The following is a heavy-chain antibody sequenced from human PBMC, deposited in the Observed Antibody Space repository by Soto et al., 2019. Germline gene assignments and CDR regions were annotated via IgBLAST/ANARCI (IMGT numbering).Heavy chain of an antibody. CDR3: AHHREDRGYFDL. Sequence: QITLKESGPTLVKPTQTLTLTCTFSGFSLSTSGVGVGWIRQPPGKALEWLALIYWDDDKRYSPSLKSRLTINKDTSKNHVVLTMTNMDPVDTATYYCAHHREDRGYFDLWGRGTLVTVSS. V-gene: IGHV2-5*02. CDR1: GFSLSTSGVG. D-gene: IGHD3-10*01. CDR2: IYWDDDK. J-gene: IGHJ2*01.